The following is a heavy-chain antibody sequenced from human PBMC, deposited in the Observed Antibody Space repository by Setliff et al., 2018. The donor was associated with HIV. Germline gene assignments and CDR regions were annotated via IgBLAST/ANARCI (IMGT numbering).Heavy chain of an antibody. V-gene: IGHV4-61*02. D-gene: IGHD3-10*01. Sequence: SETLSLTCTVSGASISSGNYYWSWIRQPAGKGLEWIGRIYTSGSTNYNPSLKSRVTISLDTSKNQFSLKLSSVTAADTAVYYCARDQADVYNYLLSGAFDFWGQGAMVTVSS. CDR2: IYTSGST. CDR3: ARDQADVYNYLLSGAFDF. J-gene: IGHJ3*01. CDR1: GASISSGNYY.